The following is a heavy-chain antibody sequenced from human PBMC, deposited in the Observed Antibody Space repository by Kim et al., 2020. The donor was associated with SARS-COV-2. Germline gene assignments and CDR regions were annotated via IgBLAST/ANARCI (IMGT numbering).Heavy chain of an antibody. J-gene: IGHJ2*01. Sequence: SETLSLTCTVSGGSISSYYWSWIRQPPGKGLEWIGYIYYSGSTNYNPSLKSRVTISVDTSKNQFSLKLSSVTAADTAVYYCARDEGRGSSYSSSRYGWYFDLWGRGTLVTVSS. CDR1: GGSISSYY. V-gene: IGHV4-59*01. CDR3: ARDEGRGSSYSSSRYGWYFDL. CDR2: IYYSGST. D-gene: IGHD6-13*01.